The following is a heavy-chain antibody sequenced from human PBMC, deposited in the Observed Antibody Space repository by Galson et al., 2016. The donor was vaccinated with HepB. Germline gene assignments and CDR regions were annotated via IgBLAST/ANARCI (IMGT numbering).Heavy chain of an antibody. CDR1: GYTFNNYG. CDR2: ISPYNGNT. D-gene: IGHD3-16*01. Sequence: SVKVSCKASGYTFNNYGISWVRQAPGQGLEWMGWISPYNGNTNYTQKFQDRVTITKDTSTRTSYMELRSLRSDDTAVYYCARDGGFLDWGQGTLVTVSS. V-gene: IGHV1-18*01. J-gene: IGHJ1*01. CDR3: ARDGGFLD.